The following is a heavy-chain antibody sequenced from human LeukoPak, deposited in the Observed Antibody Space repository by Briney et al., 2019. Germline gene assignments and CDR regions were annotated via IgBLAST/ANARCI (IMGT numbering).Heavy chain of an antibody. D-gene: IGHD2-2*01. Sequence: GGSLRLSCAASGFTFSSYGMHWVRQAPGKGLEWVAVIWYDGSNKYYADSVKGRFTISRDNSKNTLYLQMNSLRAEDTAVYYCARDCSTSCCGYWGQGTLVTVSS. J-gene: IGHJ4*02. CDR3: ARDCSTSCCGY. V-gene: IGHV3-33*01. CDR1: GFTFSSYG. CDR2: IWYDGSNK.